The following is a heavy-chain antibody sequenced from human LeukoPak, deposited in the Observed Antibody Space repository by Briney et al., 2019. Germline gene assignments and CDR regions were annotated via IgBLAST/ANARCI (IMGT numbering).Heavy chain of an antibody. D-gene: IGHD1-26*01. J-gene: IGHJ5*02. CDR1: GFTFSSYS. V-gene: IGHV3-21*01. CDR3: ARDSGSYLRWFDP. CDR2: ISSRSSYI. Sequence: GGSLRLSCAASGFTFSSYSMNWVRQAPGKGLEWVSSISSRSSYIYYADSVKGRFTISRDNAKNSLYLQMNSLRAEDTAVYYCARDSGSYLRWFDPWGQGTLVTVSS.